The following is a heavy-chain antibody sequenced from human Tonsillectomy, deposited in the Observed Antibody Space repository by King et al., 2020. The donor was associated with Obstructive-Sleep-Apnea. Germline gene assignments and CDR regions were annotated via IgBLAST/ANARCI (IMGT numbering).Heavy chain of an antibody. CDR2: ISYDGSNK. V-gene: IGHV3-30*01. CDR1: GFTFSSYA. Sequence: VQLVESGGGVVQPGRSLRLSCAASGFTFSSYAMHWVRQAPGKGRDGVAVISYDGSNKYYSDSVKGRFTISRDNSKNTLYLQMNSLRAEDTAVYYCARDAYTVVSSFDYWGQGTLVTVSS. D-gene: IGHD4-23*01. J-gene: IGHJ4*02. CDR3: ARDAYTVVSSFDY.